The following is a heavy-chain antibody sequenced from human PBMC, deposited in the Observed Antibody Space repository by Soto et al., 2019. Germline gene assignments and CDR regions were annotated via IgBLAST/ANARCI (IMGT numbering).Heavy chain of an antibody. Sequence: QVQLVESGGGVVQPGRSLRLSCAASGFTFSSYAMHWVRQAPGKGLEWVAVISYDGSNKYYADSVKGPFTISRDNSKNTLYLQMNSLRAEDTAVYYCARDPPIVVVVAATPYFDYWGQGTLVTVSS. V-gene: IGHV3-30-3*01. CDR3: ARDPPIVVVVAATPYFDY. CDR1: GFTFSSYA. CDR2: ISYDGSNK. D-gene: IGHD2-15*01. J-gene: IGHJ4*02.